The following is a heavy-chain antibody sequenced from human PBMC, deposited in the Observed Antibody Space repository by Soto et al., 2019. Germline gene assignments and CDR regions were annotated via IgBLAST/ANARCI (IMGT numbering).Heavy chain of an antibody. D-gene: IGHD2-2*01. Sequence: ASVKVSCKASGYTFTSYSMHWVLQAPGQRLEWMGWINAGNGNAKYSQKFQGRVTITRDTSASTAYMELSSLRSEDTAVYYCARVYCSSTSCYHYGMDVWGQGTTVTVSS. J-gene: IGHJ6*02. CDR3: ARVYCSSTSCYHYGMDV. CDR1: GYTFTSYS. V-gene: IGHV1-3*01. CDR2: INAGNGNA.